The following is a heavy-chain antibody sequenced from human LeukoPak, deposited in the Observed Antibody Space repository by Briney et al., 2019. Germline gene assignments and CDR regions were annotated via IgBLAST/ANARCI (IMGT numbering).Heavy chain of an antibody. V-gene: IGHV3-21*01. J-gene: IGHJ4*02. D-gene: IGHD2-2*01. CDR1: GFTFTNAW. CDR2: ISSSSSYI. CDR3: ARDGEQYCSSTSCYLDY. Sequence: GGSLRLSCVASGFTFTNAWMSWVRQAPGKGLEWVSSISSSSSYIYYADSVKGRFTISRDNAKNSLYLQMNSLRAEDTAVYYCARDGEQYCSSTSCYLDYWGQGTLVTVSS.